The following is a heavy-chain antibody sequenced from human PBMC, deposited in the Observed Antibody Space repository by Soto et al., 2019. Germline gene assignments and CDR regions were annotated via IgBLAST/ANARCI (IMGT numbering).Heavy chain of an antibody. J-gene: IGHJ4*02. CDR3: AKDLYIAVAGTRAEYYFDY. CDR2: ISGSGGST. CDR1: GFTFSRYA. D-gene: IGHD6-19*01. Sequence: EVQLLESGGGLVQPGGSLRLSCAASGFTFSRYAVSWVRQAPGKGLEWVSAISGSGGSTYYADSVKGRFTISRDNSKNTLYLQMNSLRAEDTAVYYCAKDLYIAVAGTRAEYYFDYWGQGTLVTVSS. V-gene: IGHV3-23*01.